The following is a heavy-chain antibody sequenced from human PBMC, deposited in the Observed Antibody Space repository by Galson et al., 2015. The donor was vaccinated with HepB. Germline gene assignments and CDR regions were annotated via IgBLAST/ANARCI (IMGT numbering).Heavy chain of an antibody. Sequence: SLRLSCAVSGFSVSSNYMTWVRQAPGKGLECVAHIYSGGNTYYADSVKGRFTVSRDNSKNTLYLQMNSLRAEDAAVYHCARGLVSSGYYGDYWGQGTLVTVSS. J-gene: IGHJ4*02. V-gene: IGHV3-53*01. D-gene: IGHD3-22*01. CDR2: IYSGGNT. CDR3: ARGLVSSGYYGDY. CDR1: GFSVSSNY.